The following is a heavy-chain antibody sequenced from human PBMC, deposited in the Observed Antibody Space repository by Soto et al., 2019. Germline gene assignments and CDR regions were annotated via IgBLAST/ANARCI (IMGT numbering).Heavy chain of an antibody. CDR3: AGEIAVAGKGLNRFRP. D-gene: IGHD6-19*01. Sequence: ASVKVSCKASGYTFTSYAMHWVRQAPGQRLEWMGWINAGNGNTKYSQKFQGRVTITRDTSASTAYMELSSLRSEDTAVYYCAGEIAVAGKGLNRFRPWGQGNLVTVSS. CDR2: INAGNGNT. V-gene: IGHV1-3*01. CDR1: GYTFTSYA. J-gene: IGHJ5*01.